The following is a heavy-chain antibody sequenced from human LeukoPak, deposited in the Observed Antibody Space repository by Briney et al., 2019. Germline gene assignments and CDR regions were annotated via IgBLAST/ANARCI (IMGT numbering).Heavy chain of an antibody. CDR3: AREYDNDYYFDY. J-gene: IGHJ4*02. Sequence: GRSPRLSCAASGFTFSNYAMYWVRQAPGKGLEWVAVISYDGSNKYYADSVKGRFTISRDNSKSTLYLQMNSLRAEDTAVYYCAREYDNDYYFDYWGQGTLVTVSS. CDR2: ISYDGSNK. D-gene: IGHD3-22*01. CDR1: GFTFSNYA. V-gene: IGHV3-30-3*01.